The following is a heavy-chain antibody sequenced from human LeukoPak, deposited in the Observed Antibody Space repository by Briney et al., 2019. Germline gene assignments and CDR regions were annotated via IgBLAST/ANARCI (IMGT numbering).Heavy chain of an antibody. CDR1: GGTFSSYA. CDR3: ARGLRFVEWLFSLGLSQWDY. J-gene: IGHJ4*02. Sequence: GASVKVSCKASGGTFSSYAISWVRQAPGQGLEWMGWINPNSGGTNYAQRFQGRVTMTRDTSISTAYMELSRLRSDDTAVYYCARGLRFVEWLFSLGLSQWDYWGQGTLVTVSS. D-gene: IGHD3-3*01. CDR2: INPNSGGT. V-gene: IGHV1-2*02.